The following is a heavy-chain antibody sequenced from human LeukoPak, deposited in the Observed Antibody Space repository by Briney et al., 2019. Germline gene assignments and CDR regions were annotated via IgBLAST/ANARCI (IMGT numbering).Heavy chain of an antibody. CDR2: IWYDGSNK. CDR1: GFTFSSYG. Sequence: ARSLRLSSAASGFTFSSYGMHWVRQAPGKGLEWVAVIWYDGSNKYYADSVKGRFTISRDNSKNTLYLQMNSLRAEDTAVYYCARWGVPAAIREGTYYYYYGMDVWGQGTTVTVSS. D-gene: IGHD2-2*02. CDR3: ARWGVPAAIREGTYYYYYGMDV. V-gene: IGHV3-33*01. J-gene: IGHJ6*02.